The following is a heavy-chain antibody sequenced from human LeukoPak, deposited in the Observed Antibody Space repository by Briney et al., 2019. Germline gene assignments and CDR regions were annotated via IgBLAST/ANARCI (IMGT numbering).Heavy chain of an antibody. J-gene: IGHJ4*02. D-gene: IGHD3-16*01. Sequence: GGSLRLSCAASGFTFSTYGMHWVRQAPGKGLEWVAVIWYDGSNKFYADSVKGRFTISRDNSKNTLYLQMNSLRAEDTAVYYCARDMAAPIMNYFDYWGQGTLVTVSS. V-gene: IGHV3-33*01. CDR1: GFTFSTYG. CDR3: ARDMAAPIMNYFDY. CDR2: IWYDGSNK.